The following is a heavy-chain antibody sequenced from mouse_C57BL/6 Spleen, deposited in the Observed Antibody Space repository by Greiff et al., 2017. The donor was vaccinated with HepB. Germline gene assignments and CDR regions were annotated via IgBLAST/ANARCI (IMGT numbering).Heavy chain of an antibody. CDR2: ISYSGST. J-gene: IGHJ2*01. Sequence: EVKLMESGPGLAKPSQTLSLTCSVTGYSITSDYWNLIRKFPGNKLEYMGYISYSGSTYYNPSLKSRISITRDTSKNQYYLQLNSVTTEDTATYYCARSPDWILFDYWGQGTTLTVSS. CDR1: GYSITSDY. D-gene: IGHD4-1*01. CDR3: ARSPDWILFDY. V-gene: IGHV3-8*01.